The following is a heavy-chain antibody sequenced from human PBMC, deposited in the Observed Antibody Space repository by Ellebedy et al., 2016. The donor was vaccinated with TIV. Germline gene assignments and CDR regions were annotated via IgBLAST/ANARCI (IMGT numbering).Heavy chain of an antibody. CDR1: GGSFSAYY. D-gene: IGHD2-2*01. Sequence: SETLSLXCAVYGGSFSAYYWSWIRQPPGKGLEWIGEINHSGSTNYNPSLKSRVTISVDTSKNQFSLKLSSVTAADTAVYYCARVFEYQLLGNYYYGMDVWGQGTTVSVSS. V-gene: IGHV4-34*01. CDR2: INHSGST. J-gene: IGHJ6*02. CDR3: ARVFEYQLLGNYYYGMDV.